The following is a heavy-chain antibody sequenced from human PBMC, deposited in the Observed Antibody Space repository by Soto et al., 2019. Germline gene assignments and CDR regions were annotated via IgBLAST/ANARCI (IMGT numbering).Heavy chain of an antibody. CDR2: IYYSGST. D-gene: IGHD2-2*01. J-gene: IGHJ5*02. CDR1: GGSISSGGYY. CDR3: ARVRVGVVPAAIELRWFDP. Sequence: QVQLQESGPGLVKPSQTLSLTCTVSGGSISSGGYYWSWIRQHPGKGLEWIGYIYYSGSTYYNPSLKNRVTISVDTSKNQFSLKLSSVTAADTAVYYCARVRVGVVPAAIELRWFDPWGQGTLVTVSS. V-gene: IGHV4-31*03.